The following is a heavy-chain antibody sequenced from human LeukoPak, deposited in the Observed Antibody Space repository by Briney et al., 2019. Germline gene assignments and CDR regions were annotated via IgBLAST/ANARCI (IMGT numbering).Heavy chain of an antibody. V-gene: IGHV1-2*02. Sequence: VASVKVSCKASGYTFTGYYMHWVRQAPGQGLEWMGWINPNSGGTNYAQKFQGRVTMTRDTSISTAYMELSRLRSDDTAVYYCASRLGYCSSTSCFYGMDVWGQRTTVTVSS. CDR1: GYTFTGYY. CDR2: INPNSGGT. D-gene: IGHD2-2*01. J-gene: IGHJ6*02. CDR3: ASRLGYCSSTSCFYGMDV.